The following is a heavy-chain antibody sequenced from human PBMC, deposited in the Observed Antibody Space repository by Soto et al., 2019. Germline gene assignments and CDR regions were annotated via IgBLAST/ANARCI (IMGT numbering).Heavy chain of an antibody. D-gene: IGHD3-10*01. CDR3: ARGRYGEY. Sequence: QVHLVQSGAEVKKPGASVKVSCKVSGYTFTTYGITWVRQAPGQGLEWMGWISAHNGNTNYAHKLQGRVTVTRDTYTSTAYMELRSLRSDDTAVYYCARGRYGEYWGQGALVNVSS. J-gene: IGHJ4*02. CDR2: ISAHNGNT. V-gene: IGHV1-18*01. CDR1: GYTFTTYG.